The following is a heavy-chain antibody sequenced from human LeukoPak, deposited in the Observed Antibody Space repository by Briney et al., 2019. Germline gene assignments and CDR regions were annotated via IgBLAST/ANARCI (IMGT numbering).Heavy chain of an antibody. CDR3: AKDNRGGWSGYFDY. J-gene: IGHJ4*02. CDR1: GFIFSSYG. D-gene: IGHD6-19*01. CDR2: IWHDGSAE. Sequence: GRSLRLSCAASGFIFSSYGMYWVRQAPGKGLEWVAVIWHDGSAEFYADSVKGRFSISRDDSKNTPYLQMNSLRAEDTALYYCAKDNRGGWSGYFDYWGQGTLVTVSS. V-gene: IGHV3-33*06.